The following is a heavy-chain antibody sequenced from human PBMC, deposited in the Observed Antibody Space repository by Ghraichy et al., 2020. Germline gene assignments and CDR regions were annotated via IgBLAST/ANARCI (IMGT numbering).Heavy chain of an antibody. CDR2: IYTSGST. J-gene: IGHJ4*02. CDR1: GGSISSYY. V-gene: IGHV4-4*09. D-gene: IGHD6-13*01. CDR3: ARLGEGSSWFPGGFDY. Sequence: SETLSLTCTVSGGSISSYYWSWIRQPPGKGLEWIGYIYTSGSTNYNPSLKSRVTISVDTSKNQFSLKLSSVTAADTAVYYCARLGEGSSWFPGGFDYWGQGTLVTVSS.